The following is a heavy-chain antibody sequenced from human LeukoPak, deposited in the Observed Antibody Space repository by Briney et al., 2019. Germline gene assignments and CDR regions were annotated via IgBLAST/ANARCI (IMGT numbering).Heavy chain of an antibody. CDR3: ARGAGYFYYYYGMDV. D-gene: IGHD1-26*01. V-gene: IGHV3-23*01. CDR1: GFTFSSYG. CDR2: ISGSGGST. J-gene: IGHJ6*02. Sequence: PGGSLILSCAASGFTFSSYGMSWVRQAPGKGLEWVSAISGSGGSTYYADSVKGRFTISRDNSKNTLYLQMNSLRAEDTAVYYCARGAGYFYYYYGMDVWGQGTTVTVSS.